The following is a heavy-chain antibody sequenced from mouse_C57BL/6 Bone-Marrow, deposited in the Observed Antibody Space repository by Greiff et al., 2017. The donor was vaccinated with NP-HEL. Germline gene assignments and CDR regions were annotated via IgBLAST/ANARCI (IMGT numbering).Heavy chain of an antibody. Sequence: QVQLQQSGAELARPGASVKLSCKASGYTFTSYGISWVKQRTGQGLEWIGEIYPRSGNTYYNEKFKGKATMTADKSSSTAYMELRSLTSEDSAVYFCARYGRGSYYAMDYWGQGTSVTVSS. CDR3: ARYGRGSYYAMDY. V-gene: IGHV1-81*01. CDR1: GYTFTSYG. J-gene: IGHJ4*01. D-gene: IGHD1-1*02. CDR2: IYPRSGNT.